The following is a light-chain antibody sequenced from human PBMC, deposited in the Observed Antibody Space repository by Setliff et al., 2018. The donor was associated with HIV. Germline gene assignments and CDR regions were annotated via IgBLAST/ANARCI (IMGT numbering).Light chain of an antibody. CDR3: NSYTSSGIVA. J-gene: IGLJ2*01. Sequence: QSVLTQPASVSGSPGQSITISCTGTSSDVGAYNHVSWYQQHPGKAPKLMIYDVSNRPSGVSNRFSGSKSGNTASLTISGLQAEDEADYYCNSYTSSGIVAFGGGTKVTV. CDR2: DVS. V-gene: IGLV2-14*01. CDR1: SSDVGAYNH.